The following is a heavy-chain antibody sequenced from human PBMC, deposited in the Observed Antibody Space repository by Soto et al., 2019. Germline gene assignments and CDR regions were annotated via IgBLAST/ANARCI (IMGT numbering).Heavy chain of an antibody. CDR1: GFTFSNYW. J-gene: IGHJ4*01. CDR2: IKQDESHI. D-gene: IGHD1-1*01. V-gene: IGHV3-7*05. Sequence: PGGSLGLSCAASGFTFSNYWMSWVRQAPGKGLEWVANIKQDESHINYLDSVKGRFTISRDNAKNSLYLQMSSLRAEDTAVYYCAKLNDELDFWGQGTLVTVSS. CDR3: AKLNDELDF.